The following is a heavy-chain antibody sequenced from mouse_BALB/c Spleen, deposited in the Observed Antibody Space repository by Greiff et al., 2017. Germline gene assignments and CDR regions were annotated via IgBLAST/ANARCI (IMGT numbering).Heavy chain of an antibody. V-gene: IGHV1-7*01. CDR1: GYTFTSYW. CDR3: AREYGNYYYYAMDY. J-gene: IGHJ4*01. D-gene: IGHD2-10*02. Sequence: QVQLQQSGAELAKPGASVKMSCKASGYTFTSYWMHWVKQRPGQGLEWIGYINPSTGYTEYNQKFKDKATLTVDKSSSTAYMHLNSLTSEDSAVYYCAREYGNYYYYAMDYWGQGTSVTVSS. CDR2: INPSTGYT.